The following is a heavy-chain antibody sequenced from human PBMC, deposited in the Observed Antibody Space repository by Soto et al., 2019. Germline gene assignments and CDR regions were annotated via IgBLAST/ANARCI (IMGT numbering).Heavy chain of an antibody. CDR2: ISYDGSDK. CDR1: GFTFSSYA. V-gene: IGHV3-30*18. CDR3: AKAMGELSPESYDY. D-gene: IGHD3-16*02. J-gene: IGHJ4*02. Sequence: QVQLVESGGGVVQPGRSLRLSCAASGFTFSSYAMHWVRQAPGKGLEWVAVISYDGSDKYYADSVKGRFTISGDNSKNTLNLQMNSLRADDTAVYYCAKAMGELSPESYDYWGQGTLITVSS.